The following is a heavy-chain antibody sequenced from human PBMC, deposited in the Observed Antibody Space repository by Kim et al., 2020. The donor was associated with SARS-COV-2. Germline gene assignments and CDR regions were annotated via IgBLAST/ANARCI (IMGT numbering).Heavy chain of an antibody. CDR1: GFTFSSYS. CDR2: ISSSSSYI. Sequence: GGSLRLSCAASGFTFSSYSMNWVRQAPGKGLEWVSSISSSSSYIYYADSVKGRFTISRDNAKNSLYLQMNSLRAEDTAVYYCARTLKKLAMAVAGTVVYWGQGTLVTVSS. V-gene: IGHV3-21*01. CDR3: ARTLKKLAMAVAGTVVY. D-gene: IGHD6-19*01. J-gene: IGHJ4*02.